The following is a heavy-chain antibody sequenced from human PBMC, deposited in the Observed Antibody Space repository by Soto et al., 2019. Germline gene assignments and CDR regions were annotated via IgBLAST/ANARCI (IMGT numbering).Heavy chain of an antibody. D-gene: IGHD2-15*01. CDR1: GYTITSYA. Sequence: GASLKPSCKSSGYTITSYAMHLGRQAPGQRLEWMGWINAGNGNTKYSQKFQGRVTITRDTSASTAYMELSSLRSEDTAVYYCARDLGGWPDYWGQGTLVSVSS. CDR2: INAGNGNT. CDR3: ARDLGGWPDY. V-gene: IGHV1-3*01. J-gene: IGHJ4*02.